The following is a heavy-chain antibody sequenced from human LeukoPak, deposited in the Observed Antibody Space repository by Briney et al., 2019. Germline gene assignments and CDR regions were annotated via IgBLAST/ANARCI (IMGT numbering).Heavy chain of an antibody. CDR3: AKDGKMIVVLFGAFDI. D-gene: IGHD3-22*01. V-gene: IGHV1-69*06. J-gene: IGHJ3*02. CDR1: GGTFSSYA. CDR2: IIPIFGTA. Sequence: SVKVSCKASGGTFSSYAISWVRQAPGQGLEWMGGIIPIFGTANYAQKFQGRVTITADKSTSTAYMELSSLRPEDTAVYYCAKDGKMIVVLFGAFDIWGQGTMVTVSS.